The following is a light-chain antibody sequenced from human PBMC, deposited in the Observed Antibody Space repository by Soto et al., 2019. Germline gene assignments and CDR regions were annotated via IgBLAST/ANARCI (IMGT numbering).Light chain of an antibody. CDR1: QGIRND. Sequence: AIQMTQSPSSLSASVGDRVTITCRASQGIRNDLGWYQQKPGKAPKLLIYGASSLQSGVPSRFSGSGSDTDYTLTISSLQPEDFAASYCLQDYDYPYTFGQGTKLDIK. V-gene: IGKV1-6*01. CDR3: LQDYDYPYT. J-gene: IGKJ2*01. CDR2: GAS.